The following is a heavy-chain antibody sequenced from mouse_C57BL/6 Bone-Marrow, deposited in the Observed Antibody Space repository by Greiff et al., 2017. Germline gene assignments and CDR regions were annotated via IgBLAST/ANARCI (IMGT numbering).Heavy chain of an antibody. CDR2: ISDGGSYT. D-gene: IGHD2-4*01. CDR1: GFTFSSYA. V-gene: IGHV5-4*01. J-gene: IGHJ4*01. CDR3: ARDDYDPYAKDY. Sequence: EVKLMESGGGLVKPGGSLKLSCAASGFTFSSYAMSWVRQTPEKRLEWVATISDGGSYTYYPDNVKGRFTISRDNAKNNLYLQMSHLKSEDTAMYYCARDDYDPYAKDYWGQGTSVTVSS.